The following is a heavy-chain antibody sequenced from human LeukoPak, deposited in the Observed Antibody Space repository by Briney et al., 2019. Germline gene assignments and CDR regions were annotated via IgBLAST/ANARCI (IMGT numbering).Heavy chain of an antibody. J-gene: IGHJ3*02. Sequence: PSETLSLTCTVSGGSISPYFWSWIRQSAGKGLEWIGRIYSSENTNYNPSLKSRVTMSVDTSENQFSLKLTSVTAADTAVYYCARGGYYNTRNVFDIWGQGTMVTVSS. CDR1: GGSISPYF. V-gene: IGHV4-4*07. D-gene: IGHD3-22*01. CDR3: ARGGYYNTRNVFDI. CDR2: IYSSENT.